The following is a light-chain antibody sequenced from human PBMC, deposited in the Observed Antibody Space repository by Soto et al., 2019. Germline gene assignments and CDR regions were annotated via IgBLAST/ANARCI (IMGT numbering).Light chain of an antibody. V-gene: IGLV2-14*01. J-gene: IGLJ1*01. CDR2: EVS. CDR1: SSDVGTYNY. Sequence: QSVLTQPASVSGSPGQSITISCNGTSSDVGTYNYVSWYQQFPGKAPKLLIYEVSNRPSGVSNRFSGSKSGNTASLSISGLQAEDEAEYYCSSYTSTDTLYVFGTGTKLTVL. CDR3: SSYTSTDTLYV.